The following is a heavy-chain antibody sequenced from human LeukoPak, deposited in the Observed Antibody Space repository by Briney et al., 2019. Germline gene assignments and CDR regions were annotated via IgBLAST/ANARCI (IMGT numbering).Heavy chain of an antibody. CDR2: MSKSGYYT. CDR1: GFIFSDYA. V-gene: IGHV3-23*01. D-gene: IGHD1-26*01. CDR3: AKFNGWELTEYYLDY. Sequence: GGSLRLSCAASGFIFSDYAMSWVRQAPGKGLEWLSGMSKSGYYTYDTESVKGRFTISRDNSKNTLYLQMSDLRAEVTAIYYCAKFNGWELTEYYLDYWGHGTLVTVSS. J-gene: IGHJ4*01.